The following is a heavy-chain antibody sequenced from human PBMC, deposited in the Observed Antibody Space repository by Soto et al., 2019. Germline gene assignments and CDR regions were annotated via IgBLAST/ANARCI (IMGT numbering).Heavy chain of an antibody. V-gene: IGHV3-66*01. CDR2: IYTGGGT. Sequence: EVQLVESGGGLVQPGGSLRLSCAASGLTVSTNPMSWVRQAPGKGLEWVSVIYTGGGTHYADSVKGRCTISIDNSKNTVNLQMNSLRPEDTAVYYWARNGSGHWGQGTLVTFSS. CDR1: GLTVSTNP. J-gene: IGHJ4*02. CDR3: ARNGSGH.